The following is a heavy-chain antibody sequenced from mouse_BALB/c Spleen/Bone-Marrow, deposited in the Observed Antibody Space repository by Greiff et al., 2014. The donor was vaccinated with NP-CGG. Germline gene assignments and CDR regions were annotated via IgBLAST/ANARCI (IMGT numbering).Heavy chain of an antibody. Sequence: QVQLKESGAELVKPGASVKLSCKVSGYTFTNYYVYWVKQRPGQGLEWIAEINPSNDVTDFNEKFMSKATPTVDKSSSTAYMHLSSLTSEDSAVYYCTRSGFYGYGTYFDVWGAGTTVTVSS. V-gene: IGHV1S81*02. D-gene: IGHD1-2*01. CDR1: GYTFTNYY. CDR2: INPSNDVT. CDR3: TRSGFYGYGTYFDV. J-gene: IGHJ1*01.